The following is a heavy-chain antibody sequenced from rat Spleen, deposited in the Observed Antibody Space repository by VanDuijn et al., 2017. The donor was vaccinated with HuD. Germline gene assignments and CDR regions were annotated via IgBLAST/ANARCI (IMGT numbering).Heavy chain of an antibody. CDR1: GFTFRNYD. J-gene: IGHJ1*01. Sequence: EVQLVESGGGLVQPGGSLRLSCTTSGFTFRNYDMAWVRQAPTKGLEWVATITYDGRTTYYRDSVRGRFTISRDNPKSTLYLQMDSLRSDDTATYHCAGAGYLRDWYFDFWGPGTMVTVSS. D-gene: IGHD2-2*01. V-gene: IGHV5-29*01. CDR2: ITYDGRTT. CDR3: AGAGYLRDWYFDF.